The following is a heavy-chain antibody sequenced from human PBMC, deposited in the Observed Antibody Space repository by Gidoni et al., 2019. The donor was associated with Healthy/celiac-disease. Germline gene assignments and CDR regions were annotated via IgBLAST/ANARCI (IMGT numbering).Heavy chain of an antibody. D-gene: IGHD3-22*01. CDR3: APGDSSE. V-gene: IGHV3-23*01. J-gene: IGHJ4*02. Sequence: EVQLLESGGGLVQPGGSLRLPCAASGFTFSGYAMSVVGQAPGKGLEWVAAIGGSVCSTYYADSVKGRFTISRDNSKNTLYLQMNSLRAEDTAVYYCAPGDSSEWGQGTLVTVSS. CDR1: GFTFSGYA. CDR2: IGGSVCST.